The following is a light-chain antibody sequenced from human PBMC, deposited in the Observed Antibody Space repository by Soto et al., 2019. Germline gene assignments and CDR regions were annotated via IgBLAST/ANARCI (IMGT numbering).Light chain of an antibody. J-gene: IGKJ2*01. Sequence: EIVMTQSPATLSVSPGERATLSCRASQSISSELAWYQQKPGKPPRLLIYSASTRATGVPARFTGSGSGSEFTLTISGLQSVDFAVYYCQQGHNWPLTFGQGTRLEI. CDR3: QQGHNWPLT. V-gene: IGKV3-15*01. CDR2: SAS. CDR1: QSISSE.